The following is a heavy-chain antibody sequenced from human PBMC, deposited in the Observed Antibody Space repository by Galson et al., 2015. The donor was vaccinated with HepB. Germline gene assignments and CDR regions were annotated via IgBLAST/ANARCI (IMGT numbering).Heavy chain of an antibody. CDR3: ARDFILRRAVYGMDV. V-gene: IGHV3-21*01. CDR2: ISSSSSYI. J-gene: IGHJ6*02. D-gene: IGHD3-3*01. Sequence: SLRLSCAASGFTFSSYSMNWVRQAPGKGLEWVSSISSSSSYIYYADSVKGRFTISRDNAKNSLYLQMNSLRAEDTAVYYCARDFILRRAVYGMDVWGQGTTVTVSS. CDR1: GFTFSSYS.